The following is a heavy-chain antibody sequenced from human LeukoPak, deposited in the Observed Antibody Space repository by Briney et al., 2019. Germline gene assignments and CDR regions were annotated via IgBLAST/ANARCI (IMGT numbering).Heavy chain of an antibody. V-gene: IGHV1-69*05. J-gene: IGHJ5*02. CDR1: GGTFSSYA. CDR3: ARDLLLSGVVVVPAASMNWFDP. CDR2: IIPIFGTA. Sequence: PVKVSCKASGGTFSSYAISWVRQAPGQGLEWMGRIIPIFGTANYAQKFQGRVTITTDESTSTAYMELSSLRSEDTAVYYCARDLLLSGVVVVPAASMNWFDPWGQGTLVTVSS. D-gene: IGHD2-2*01.